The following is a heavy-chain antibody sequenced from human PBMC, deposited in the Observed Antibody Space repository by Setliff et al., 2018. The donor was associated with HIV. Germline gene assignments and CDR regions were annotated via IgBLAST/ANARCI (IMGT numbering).Heavy chain of an antibody. CDR3: ARGRYSYGPGWFDS. V-gene: IGHV4-59*10. CDR2: IYTDENT. J-gene: IGHJ5*01. D-gene: IGHD5-18*01. Sequence: SETLSLTCAVYGESFSGYYWSWIRQPAGKGLEWIGRIYTDENTNYNPSLKSRVTMSVDTSKKEFSLNLSSLTAADTAVFYCARGRYSYGPGWFDSWAQGAVVTVSS. CDR1: GESFSGYY.